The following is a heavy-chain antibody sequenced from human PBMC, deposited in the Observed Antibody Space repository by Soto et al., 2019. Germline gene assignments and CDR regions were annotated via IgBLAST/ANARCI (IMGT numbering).Heavy chain of an antibody. D-gene: IGHD5-18*01. V-gene: IGHV3-30*18. CDR2: ISYDGSNK. J-gene: IGHJ4*02. CDR1: GFTFSSYG. Sequence: QVQLVESGGGVVQPGGSLRLSCAASGFTFSSYGMHWVRQAPGKGLEWVAVISYDGSNKYYADSVKGRFTISRDNSKNTLYLQMNSLRAEDTAVYYCAKDLTAMAPWYYFDYWGQGTLVTVSS. CDR3: AKDLTAMAPWYYFDY.